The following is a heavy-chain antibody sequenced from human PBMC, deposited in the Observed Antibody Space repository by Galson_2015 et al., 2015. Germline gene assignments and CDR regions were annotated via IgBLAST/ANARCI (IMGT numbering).Heavy chain of an antibody. CDR2: ISYDGSNK. CDR3: ARDRTSGYYSWYFDL. CDR1: GFTFSSYA. D-gene: IGHD3-22*01. V-gene: IGHV3-30-3*01. J-gene: IGHJ2*01. Sequence: SLRLSCAASGFTFSSYAMHWVRQAPGKGLEWVAVISYDGSNKYYADSVKGRFTISRDNSKNTLYLQMNSLRAEDTAVYYCARDRTSGYYSWYFDLWGRGTLVTVSS.